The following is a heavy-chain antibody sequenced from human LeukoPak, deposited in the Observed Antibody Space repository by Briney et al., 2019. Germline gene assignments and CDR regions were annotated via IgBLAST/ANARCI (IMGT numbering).Heavy chain of an antibody. CDR3: AKTEYSSSWYGYYFDY. CDR1: GFTFSSYA. D-gene: IGHD6-13*01. V-gene: IGHV3-23*01. J-gene: IGHJ4*02. Sequence: GGSLRLSCAASGFTFSSYAMSWVRQAPGKGLERVSAISGSGGSTYYADSVKGRFTISRDNSKNTLYLQMNSLRAEDTAVYYCAKTEYSSSWYGYYFDYWGQGTLVTVSS. CDR2: ISGSGGST.